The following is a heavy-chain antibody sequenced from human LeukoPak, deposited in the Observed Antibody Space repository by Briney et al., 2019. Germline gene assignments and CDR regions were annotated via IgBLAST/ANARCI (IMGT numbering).Heavy chain of an antibody. J-gene: IGHJ4*02. V-gene: IGHV1-18*01. CDR2: ISAYNDNT. CDR3: ARDLLGYCSGGSCPRGY. CDR1: GYTFTSYG. D-gene: IGHD2-15*01. Sequence: ASVKVSCKASGYTFTSYGISWVRQAPGQGLEWMGWISAYNDNTNYAQKLQGRVTMTTDTSTSTAYMELRSLRSDDTAVYYCARDLLGYCSGGSCPRGYWGQGTLVTVSS.